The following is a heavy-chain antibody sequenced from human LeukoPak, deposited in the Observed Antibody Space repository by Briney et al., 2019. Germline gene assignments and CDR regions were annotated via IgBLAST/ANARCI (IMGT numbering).Heavy chain of an antibody. CDR1: EFTVSSNY. CDR3: ARDLRGGNFDS. J-gene: IGHJ4*02. CDR2: IYSGETT. D-gene: IGHD2-15*01. Sequence: GGSLRLSCAASEFTVSSNYMSWVRQAPGKGLEWVSVIYSGETTYYTDSVKGRFTISRHNSRNTLYLQMNSLRAEDTAAYYCARDLRGGNFDSWGQGILVTVSS. V-gene: IGHV3-53*04.